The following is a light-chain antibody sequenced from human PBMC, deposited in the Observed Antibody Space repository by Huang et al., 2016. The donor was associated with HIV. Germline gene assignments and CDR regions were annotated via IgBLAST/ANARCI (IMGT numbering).Light chain of an antibody. Sequence: IVLTQSPDTLSLSPGERATLSCRASQTVTNNYLAWYQQRPGQAPRLLIYGASTSATGIPDRFSGSGSVTDFTLTISRLEPKDFVVYYCQQFGSSPPYSFGQGTKLEIK. CDR2: GAS. J-gene: IGKJ2*03. CDR3: QQFGSSPPYS. V-gene: IGKV3-20*01. CDR1: QTVTNNY.